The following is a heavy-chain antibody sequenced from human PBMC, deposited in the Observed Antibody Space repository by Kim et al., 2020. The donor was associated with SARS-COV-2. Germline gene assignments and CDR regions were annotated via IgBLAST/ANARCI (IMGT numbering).Heavy chain of an antibody. J-gene: IGHJ5*02. CDR3: AKGTRTTVTDNWFDP. V-gene: IGHV3-9*01. Sequence: DSVKGRFTIARDNAKDSLDLQMNSLRAEDTALYYCAKGTRTTVTDNWFDPWGQGTLVTVSS. D-gene: IGHD4-17*01.